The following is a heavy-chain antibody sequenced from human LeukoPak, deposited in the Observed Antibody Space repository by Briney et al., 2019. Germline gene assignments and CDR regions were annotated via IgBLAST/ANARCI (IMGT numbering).Heavy chain of an antibody. J-gene: IGHJ4*02. Sequence: GASVKGSCEASGYTLTSDVISWVRPAPAQGLEWMGWISAYNGNTNYAQKLHRRVIMTTKTSTSTAYMELRSMRSDDTAVYYCARDSLDCWSGYKYWGQGTLVTVSS. CDR2: ISAYNGNT. CDR3: ARDSLDCWSGYKY. D-gene: IGHD3-3*01. CDR1: GYTLTSDV. V-gene: IGHV1-18*01.